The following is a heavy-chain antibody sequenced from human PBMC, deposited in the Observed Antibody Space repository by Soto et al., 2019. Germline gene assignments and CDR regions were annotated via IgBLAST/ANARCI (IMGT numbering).Heavy chain of an antibody. V-gene: IGHV3-23*01. D-gene: IGHD5-12*01. CDR1: GFTVSNYA. Sequence: EVQLLESGGGLVQPGGSLRLSCAASGFTVSNYAMNWVRKAPGKGLEWVSTISSSSGSTYDAASVKGRFTISRDNSKNFLYLQMNSLRGDDTAVYYCAKVGSERYSGQHSDYWGQGTLVTISS. J-gene: IGHJ4*02. CDR2: ISSSSGST. CDR3: AKVGSERYSGQHSDY.